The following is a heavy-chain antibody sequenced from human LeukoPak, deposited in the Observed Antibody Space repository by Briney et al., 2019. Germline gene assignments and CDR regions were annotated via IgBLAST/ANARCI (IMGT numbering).Heavy chain of an antibody. CDR1: GFTFSSYA. J-gene: IGHJ4*02. Sequence: GGSLRLSCAASGFTFSSYAMHWVRQAPGKGLEWVAVISYDGSNKYYADSVKGRFTISRDNSKNTLYLQMNSLRAEDTAVYYCARDTDTVTTILDYWGQGTLVTVSS. D-gene: IGHD4-17*01. CDR2: ISYDGSNK. CDR3: ARDTDTVTTILDY. V-gene: IGHV3-30*04.